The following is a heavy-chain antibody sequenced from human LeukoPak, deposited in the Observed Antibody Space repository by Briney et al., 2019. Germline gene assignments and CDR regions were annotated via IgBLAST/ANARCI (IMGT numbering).Heavy chain of an antibody. J-gene: IGHJ4*02. CDR1: GITFTSYG. V-gene: IGHV3-23*01. Sequence: PGGSLRLSCEASGITFTSYGMSWVRQAPGKGLEWVSAISSSGRNTHYADSVKGRFTISRDNSRNMLFLQMNSLRGEDTAVYYCAKDRGALGYCSGGSCYADYWGQGTLVTVSS. CDR3: AKDRGALGYCSGGSCYADY. CDR2: ISSSGRNT. D-gene: IGHD2-15*01.